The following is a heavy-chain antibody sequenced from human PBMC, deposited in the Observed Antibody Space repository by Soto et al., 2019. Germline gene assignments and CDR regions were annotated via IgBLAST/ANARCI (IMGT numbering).Heavy chain of an antibody. J-gene: IGHJ6*03. CDR2: MNPNSGNT. D-gene: IGHD2-15*01. Sequence: GASVKVSCKASGYTFTSYDINGVRQATGQGLEWMGWMNPNSGNTGYAQKFQGRVTMTRNTSISTAYMELSSLRSEDTAVYYCAREDIDFSDMDVWGKGTTVTVSS. CDR1: GYTFTSYD. V-gene: IGHV1-8*01. CDR3: AREDIDFSDMDV.